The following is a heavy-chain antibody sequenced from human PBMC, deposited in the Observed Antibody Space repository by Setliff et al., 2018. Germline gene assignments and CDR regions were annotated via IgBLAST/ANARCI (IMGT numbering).Heavy chain of an antibody. D-gene: IGHD1-26*01. Sequence: SETLSLTCTVSGGSISSSSYYWSWLRQPAGKGLEWIGRVYSNVGTNFNPSLKSRVTMSVDASKNQISLKLMSVTAADTAVYYCASRNSDGGPEYFQHWGQGALVTVPQ. J-gene: IGHJ1*01. CDR1: GGSISSSSYY. V-gene: IGHV4-61*02. CDR2: VYSNVGT. CDR3: ASRNSDGGPEYFQH.